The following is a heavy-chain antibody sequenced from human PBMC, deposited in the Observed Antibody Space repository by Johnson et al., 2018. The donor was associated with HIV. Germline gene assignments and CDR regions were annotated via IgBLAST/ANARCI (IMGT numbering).Heavy chain of an antibody. CDR2: INWNGGST. CDR1: GFTFSSYG. Sequence: QVQLVESGGGVVQPGRSLRLSCAASGFTFSSYGMHWVRQAPGKGLEWVSGINWNGGSTGYADSVKGRFTISRDNSKNTLYLQMNSLRAEDTAVYYCAKGIMNWDDDAFDVWGLGTIVTVSS. D-gene: IGHD1-1*01. CDR3: AKGIMNWDDDAFDV. V-gene: IGHV3-NL1*01. J-gene: IGHJ3*01.